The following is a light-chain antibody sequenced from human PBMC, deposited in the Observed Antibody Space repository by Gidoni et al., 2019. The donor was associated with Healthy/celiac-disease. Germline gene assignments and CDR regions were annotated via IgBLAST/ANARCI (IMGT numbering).Light chain of an antibody. J-gene: IGLJ2*01. Sequence: QSARTQTASVYGSPGQSITISCTGTSSDVGSYNLVSWYPPHPGKAPKLIIYEVSKRPSGVSNRFSGSQSCNTASLTISGLQAEDEADYYFCSYAGSSTLVFGGVTKLTVL. CDR1: SSDVGSYNL. V-gene: IGLV2-23*02. CDR2: EVS. CDR3: CSYAGSSTLV.